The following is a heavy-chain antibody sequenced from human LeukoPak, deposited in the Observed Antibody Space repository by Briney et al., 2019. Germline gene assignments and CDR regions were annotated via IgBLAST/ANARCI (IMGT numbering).Heavy chain of an antibody. V-gene: IGHV3-48*01. D-gene: IGHD2-2*01. Sequence: GGSLRLSCAASGFTFSSYSMNWVRQAPGKGLEWVSYISSSSSTIYYADSVKGRFTIFRDNAKNSLYLQMNSLRAEDTAVYYCAGYCSTTSCRDVDYWGQGTLVTVSS. J-gene: IGHJ4*02. CDR2: ISSSSSTI. CDR1: GFTFSSYS. CDR3: AGYCSTTSCRDVDY.